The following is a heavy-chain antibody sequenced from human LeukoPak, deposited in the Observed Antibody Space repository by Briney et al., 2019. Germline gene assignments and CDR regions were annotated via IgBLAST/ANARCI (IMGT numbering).Heavy chain of an antibody. D-gene: IGHD1-26*01. CDR3: SGERRWELGLDY. Sequence: GGSLRLSCAASGFTFSSYSMNWVRQAPGKGLEWISYISSSGSTIYYADPMKGRFTISRDNAKNSLYLQMNSLRAEDTAVYYCSGERRWELGLDYWGQGTLVTVSS. V-gene: IGHV3-48*04. CDR1: GFTFSSYS. CDR2: ISSSGSTI. J-gene: IGHJ4*02.